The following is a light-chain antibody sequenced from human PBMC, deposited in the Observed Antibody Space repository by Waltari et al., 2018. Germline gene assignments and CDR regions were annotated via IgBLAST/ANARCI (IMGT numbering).Light chain of an antibody. CDR2: KAS. CDR1: QSISSW. J-gene: IGKJ2*01. Sequence: CRASQSISSWLAWYQQKPGKAPKLLIYKASSLESGVPSRFSGSGSGTEFTLTISSLQPDDFATYYCQQYNSYPLVTFGQGTKLEIK. V-gene: IGKV1-5*03. CDR3: QQYNSYPLVT.